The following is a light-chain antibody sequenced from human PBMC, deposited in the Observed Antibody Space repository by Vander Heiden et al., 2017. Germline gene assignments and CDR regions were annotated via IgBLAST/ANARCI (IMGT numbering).Light chain of an antibody. CDR2: SNN. J-gene: IGLJ2*01. CDR1: NSNIGRNS. V-gene: IGLV1-44*01. Sequence: QSVLTHPSSASVTPGQRVTISCSGRNSNIGRNSVTWYQHLPGSTPNRLILSNNQRPSGVPDRLSGFKSGTPGSLAISALQSEDEADYYCAAWDDSLTGVVFGGGTKLTVL. CDR3: AAWDDSLTGVV.